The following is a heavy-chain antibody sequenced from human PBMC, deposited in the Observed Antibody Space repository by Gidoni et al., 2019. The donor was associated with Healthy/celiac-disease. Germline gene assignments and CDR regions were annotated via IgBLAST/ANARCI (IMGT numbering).Heavy chain of an antibody. CDR1: GGTFSSYH. D-gene: IGHD2-2*01. J-gene: IGHJ6*02. Sequence: QVQLVQSGAEVKKPGSSVKVSCKASGGTFSSYHISGLRQAPGQGLEGMGRIIPILGIANYAQKFQGRVTITADKSTSTAYMELSSLRSEDTAVYYCARDRVVPASHYYYYGMDVWGQGTTVTVSS. CDR2: IIPILGIA. CDR3: ARDRVVPASHYYYYGMDV. V-gene: IGHV1-69*04.